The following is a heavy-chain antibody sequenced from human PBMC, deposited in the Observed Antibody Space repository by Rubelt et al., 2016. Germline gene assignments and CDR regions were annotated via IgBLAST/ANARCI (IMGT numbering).Heavy chain of an antibody. CDR1: GFTFSSYA. J-gene: IGHJ4*02. Sequence: EVQLLESGGGLVQPGGSLRLSCAASGFTFSSYAMSWVRQAPGKGLEWVSAISGSGGSTYYADSVKGPFTLSRGNSKNTLYLEMNSLEAEGTAFIFCAEVPIRTVTCSFGLWGQGTLVTVSS. CDR3: AEVPIRTVTCSFGL. V-gene: IGHV3-23*01. CDR2: ISGSGGST. D-gene: IGHD4-17*01.